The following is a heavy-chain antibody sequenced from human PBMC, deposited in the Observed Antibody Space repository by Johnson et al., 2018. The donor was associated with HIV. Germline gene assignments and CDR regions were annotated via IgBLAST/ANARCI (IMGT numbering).Heavy chain of an antibody. CDR2: IKSKTDGGTT. V-gene: IGHV3-15*01. CDR3: ARRAYYYDSSGYYSHAFDI. Sequence: PGKGLEWVGRIKSKTDGGTTDYAAPVKGRFTISRDDSKNTLYLQMNSLKTEDTAVYYCARRAYYYDSSGYYSHAFDIWGQGTMVTVSS. D-gene: IGHD3-22*01. J-gene: IGHJ3*02.